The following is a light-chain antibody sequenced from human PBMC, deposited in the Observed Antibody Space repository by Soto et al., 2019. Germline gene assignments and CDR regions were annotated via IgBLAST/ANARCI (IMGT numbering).Light chain of an antibody. CDR3: LLSHQV. J-gene: IGLJ3*02. CDR2: DTS. Sequence: QAVVTQEPSLTVSPGGTVTLTCGSSAGDVTSSHYPYWFQQKPGQAPRTLVYDTSNKHSWTPARFSGSLLGGKAALTLSGAQPEDEAEYYCLLSHQVFGGGTKSPS. CDR1: AGDVTSSHY. V-gene: IGLV7-46*01.